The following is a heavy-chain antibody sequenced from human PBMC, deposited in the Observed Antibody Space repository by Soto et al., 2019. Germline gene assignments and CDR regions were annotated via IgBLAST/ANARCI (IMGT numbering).Heavy chain of an antibody. CDR1: GFSFSSYA. J-gene: IGHJ4*02. CDR2: MSGSGVNI. CDR3: TKEDPPRVGDSDY. D-gene: IGHD3-16*01. V-gene: IGHV3-23*01. Sequence: GGSLRLSCAASGFSFSSYAMSWVRQAPGKGLEWVSSMSGSGVNIYYADSVKGRFTISRDNSKNTLYLQMNSLKDEDTAVYYCTKEDPPRVGDSDYWGQGTLVTVSS.